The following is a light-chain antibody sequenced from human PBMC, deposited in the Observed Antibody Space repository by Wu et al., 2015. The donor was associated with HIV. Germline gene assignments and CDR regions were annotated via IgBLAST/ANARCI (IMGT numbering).Light chain of an antibody. CDR3: QQHYKWPLT. CDR1: QSVSGT. CDR2: DAS. V-gene: IGKV3-11*01. J-gene: IGKJ5*01. Sequence: EIVLTQSPATLSFSPGERATLSCRASQSVSGTLAWYQQKPGQAPRPLIYDASTRATGIPDRFSGGGSVTDFTLTISSLEPEDSAVYYCQQHYKWPLTFGQGTRLEIK.